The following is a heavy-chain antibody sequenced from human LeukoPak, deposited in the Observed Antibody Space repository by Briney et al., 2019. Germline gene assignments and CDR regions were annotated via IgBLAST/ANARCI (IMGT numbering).Heavy chain of an antibody. D-gene: IGHD3-10*01. J-gene: IGHJ4*02. CDR1: GGSMRSYY. Sequence: SETLSLTCTVSGGSMRSYYWSWIRQTPGKGLEWIGYMYYSGSTNYNPSLKSRVTMSVDTSKNQFSLKMSSVTAADTAMYYCARSELLWFGKVNSGFDFWGQGTLVTVSS. CDR3: ARSELLWFGKVNSGFDF. CDR2: MYYSGST. V-gene: IGHV4-59*01.